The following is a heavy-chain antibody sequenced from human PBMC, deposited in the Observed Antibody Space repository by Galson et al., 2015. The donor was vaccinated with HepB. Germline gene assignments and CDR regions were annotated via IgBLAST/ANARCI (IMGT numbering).Heavy chain of an antibody. D-gene: IGHD5-12*01. CDR1: GFTFSSYA. CDR2: ISGSGGST. V-gene: IGHV3-23*01. J-gene: IGHJ4*02. Sequence: SLRLSCAASGFTFSSYAMSWVRQAPGKGLEWVSAISGSGGSTYYADSVKGRFTISRDNSKNTLYLQMNSLRAEGTAVYYCAKDSGKWLRSPYFDYWGQGTLVTVSS. CDR3: AKDSGKWLRSPYFDY.